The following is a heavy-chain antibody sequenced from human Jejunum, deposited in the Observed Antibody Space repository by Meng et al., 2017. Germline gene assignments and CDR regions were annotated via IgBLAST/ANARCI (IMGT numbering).Heavy chain of an antibody. CDR1: GGSINSDGFT. Sequence: QLQLQESGPGLVKPSQTLSLTCAVSGGSINSDGFTWSWIRQPPGKGLEWIGYIYHTGSPYYNPSLKSRLTISVDKSVNQFSLKLSSVTAADTAVYYCARMDSAVHYFDYWGQGTLVTVSS. V-gene: IGHV4-30-2*01. CDR3: ARMDSAVHYFDY. D-gene: IGHD2-2*03. J-gene: IGHJ4*02. CDR2: IYHTGSP.